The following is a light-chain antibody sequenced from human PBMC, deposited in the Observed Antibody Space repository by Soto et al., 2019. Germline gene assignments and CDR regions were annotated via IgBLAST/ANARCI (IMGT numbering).Light chain of an antibody. Sequence: QSVLTQPPSASETPEQRVTISCSGHSSNIGRNTVNWYQHLPGTTPKLLIYNNYQRPSGVPDRFSDSKSGTSASLAISGLQSEDEADYYCAAWDDSGKTRLFGGGTQLTVL. CDR3: AAWDDSGKTRL. J-gene: IGLJ2*01. CDR2: NNY. CDR1: SSNIGRNT. V-gene: IGLV1-44*01.